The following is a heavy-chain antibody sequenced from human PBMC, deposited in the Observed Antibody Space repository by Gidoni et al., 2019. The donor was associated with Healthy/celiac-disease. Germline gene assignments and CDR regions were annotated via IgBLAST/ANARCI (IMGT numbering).Heavy chain of an antibody. CDR3: ANVLAAHPSGPFWYYYYGMDV. J-gene: IGHJ6*02. D-gene: IGHD3-3*01. CDR1: GFTFSSYA. CDR2: ISGSGGST. Sequence: EVQLWESGGGLVQPGGSLRLSCSASGFTFSSYAMSGVRQAPGKGLEWVSAISGSGGSTYYADSVKGRFTISRDNSKNPLYLQMNSLRAEDTAVYYCANVLAAHPSGPFWYYYYGMDVWGQGTTVTVSS. V-gene: IGHV3-23*01.